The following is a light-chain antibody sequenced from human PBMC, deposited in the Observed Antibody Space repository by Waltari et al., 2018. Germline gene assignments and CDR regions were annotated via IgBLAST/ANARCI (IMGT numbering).Light chain of an antibody. Sequence: SYELTQPPSVSVSPGQTASITCSGDNLGDKYACWYQQRPGQSPVLVIYQDTKRPSGIPDRFSGSNSGNTATLTISGTQAMDEADYYCQAWDSSVVFGGGTKLTVL. CDR2: QDT. CDR1: NLGDKY. CDR3: QAWDSSVV. J-gene: IGLJ2*01. V-gene: IGLV3-1*01.